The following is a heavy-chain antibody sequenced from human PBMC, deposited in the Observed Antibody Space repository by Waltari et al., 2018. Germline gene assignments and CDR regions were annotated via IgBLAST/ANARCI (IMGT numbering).Heavy chain of an antibody. CDR2: INPNSGGT. J-gene: IGHJ4*02. CDR3: ARGFKQQLATSGGDY. CDR1: GYTFTGYY. V-gene: IGHV1-2*06. D-gene: IGHD6-13*01. Sequence: QVQLVQSGAEVKKPGASVKVSCKASGYTFTGYYMHWVRQAPGQGLEWMGRINPNSGGTNYAQKCQGRVTMTRDTSISTAYMELSRLRSDDTAVYYCARGFKQQLATSGGDYWGQGTLVTVSS.